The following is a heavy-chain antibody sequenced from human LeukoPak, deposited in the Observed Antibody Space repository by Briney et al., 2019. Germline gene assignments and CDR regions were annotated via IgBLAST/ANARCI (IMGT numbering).Heavy chain of an antibody. CDR2: IYPGDSDT. V-gene: IGHV5-51*01. J-gene: IGHJ5*02. CDR3: ARRALPYYDILTGYSTRPYNWFDP. Sequence: GESLKISCKGSGYSFTSYWIGWARQMPGKGLEWMGIIYPGDSDTRYSPSFQGQVTISADKSISTAYLQWSSLKASDTAMYYCARRALPYYDILTGYSTRPYNWFDPWGQGTLVTVSS. CDR1: GYSFTSYW. D-gene: IGHD3-9*01.